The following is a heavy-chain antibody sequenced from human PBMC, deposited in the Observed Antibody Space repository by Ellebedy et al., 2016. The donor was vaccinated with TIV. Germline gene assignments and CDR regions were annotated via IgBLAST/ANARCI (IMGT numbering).Heavy chain of an antibody. CDR3: ARLNSSGWYYFDY. CDR1: GGSFSGYY. J-gene: IGHJ4*02. V-gene: IGHV4-34*01. Sequence: GSLRLSXAVYGGSFSGYYWSWIRQPPGKGLEWIGEINHSGSTNYNPSLKSRVTISVDTSKNQFSLKLSSVTAADTAVYYCARLNSSGWYYFDYWGQGTLVTVSS. D-gene: IGHD6-19*01. CDR2: INHSGST.